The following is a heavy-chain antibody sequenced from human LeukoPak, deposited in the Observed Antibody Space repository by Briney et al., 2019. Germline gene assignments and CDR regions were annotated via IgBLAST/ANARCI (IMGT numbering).Heavy chain of an antibody. CDR3: ARGPLIPVAGTGLDH. CDR1: EYTFTGYY. D-gene: IGHD6-19*01. Sequence: ASVKVSCKASEYTFTGYYVHWVRQAPGQGLEWMGWINPNTGGTNYAQKFQGRVTMTRDTSISTAYMELSSLRSDDTAVYYCARGPLIPVAGTGLDHWGQGTLVTVSS. J-gene: IGHJ4*02. V-gene: IGHV1-2*02. CDR2: INPNTGGT.